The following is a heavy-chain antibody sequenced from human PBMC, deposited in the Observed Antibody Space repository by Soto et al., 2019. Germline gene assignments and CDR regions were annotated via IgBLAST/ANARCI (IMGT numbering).Heavy chain of an antibody. CDR2: IIPILGIA. Sequence: GASVKVSCKASGYTFTSYGISWVRQAPGQGLEWMGRIIPILGIANYAQKFQGRVTITADKSTSTAYMELSSLRSEDTAVYYCARGNGRYYYMHVWGKGTTVTVSS. CDR3: ARGNGRYYYMHV. V-gene: IGHV1-69*04. CDR1: GYTFTSYG. J-gene: IGHJ6*03.